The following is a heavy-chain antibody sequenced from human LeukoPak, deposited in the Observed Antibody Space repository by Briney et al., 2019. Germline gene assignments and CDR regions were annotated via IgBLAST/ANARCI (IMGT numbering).Heavy chain of an antibody. J-gene: IGHJ4*01. CDR2: IYYSGSSP. CDR1: GDSFSDHY. V-gene: IGHV4-59*11. D-gene: IGHD3-3*01. CDR3: GRFRRGQYDLDY. Sequence: SETLSLTCTVSGDSFSDHYWGWFRQPPGKGLEWIGYIYYSGSSPNYSPSLKSRVTISVDTSKNQFSLTLIFVTAAATAVYYCGRFRRGQYDLDYWGHGTLVTVSS.